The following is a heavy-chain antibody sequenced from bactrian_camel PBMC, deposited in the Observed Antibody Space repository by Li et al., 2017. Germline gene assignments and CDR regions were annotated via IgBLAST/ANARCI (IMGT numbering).Heavy chain of an antibody. CDR3: APDSSPQMGCY. Sequence: HVQLVESGGDLVQPGGSLRLACVASGVTFTTYYMAWVRQAPGKGLEWVSSLYSDGSNKYYSESVKGRFTISRDNAKNTVYLQMNSLKLDDTAMYYCAPDSSPQMGCYWTRGTQVTVS. J-gene: IGHJ4*01. CDR1: GVTFTTYY. V-gene: IGHV3-2*01. CDR2: LYSDGSNK. D-gene: IGHD5*01.